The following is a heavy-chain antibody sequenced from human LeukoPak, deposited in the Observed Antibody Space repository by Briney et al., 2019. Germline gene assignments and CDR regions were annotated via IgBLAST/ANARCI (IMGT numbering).Heavy chain of an antibody. CDR2: ISYDGSNK. V-gene: IGHV3-30*04. D-gene: IGHD6-13*01. J-gene: IGHJ3*02. CDR1: GFTFSSYA. CDR3: ARGGKGSSWYEDAFDI. Sequence: PGRSLRLSCAASGFTFSSYAMHWVRQAPGKGLEWVAVISYDGSNKYYADSVKGRFTISRDNSKNTLYLQMNSLRAEDTAVYYCARGGKGSSWYEDAFDIRGQGTMVTVSS.